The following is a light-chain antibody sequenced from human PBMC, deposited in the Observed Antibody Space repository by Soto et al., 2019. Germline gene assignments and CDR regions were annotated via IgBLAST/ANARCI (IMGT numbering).Light chain of an antibody. CDR2: AAS. CDR3: QQSYSTPRT. CDR1: QSVTTY. J-gene: IGKJ1*01. Sequence: DIRMTQSPSSLSASVGDRVTITCRASQSVTTYLNWYQQKPGKAPKVLIYAASVLQSGVPSRFSGSGSGTDFTLTISSLQPEDFATYYCQQSYSTPRTFGQGTKVEI. V-gene: IGKV1-39*01.